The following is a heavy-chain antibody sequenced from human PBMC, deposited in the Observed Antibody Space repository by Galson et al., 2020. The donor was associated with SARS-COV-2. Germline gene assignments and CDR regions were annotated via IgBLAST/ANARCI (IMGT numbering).Heavy chain of an antibody. D-gene: IGHD3-10*01. CDR1: GYTFSGHY. J-gene: IGHJ5*02. V-gene: IGHV1-2*06. Sequence: ASVKVSCKASGYTFSGHYMHWVRLAPGQGLEWMGRINPNSGDTDVAQKFQGRVTMTTDTSPTTASMELSRLTSDDTAVYYCTRGSNSSPFVHFDPWGQGTLVTVSS. CDR3: TRGSNSSPFVHFDP. CDR2: INPNSGDT.